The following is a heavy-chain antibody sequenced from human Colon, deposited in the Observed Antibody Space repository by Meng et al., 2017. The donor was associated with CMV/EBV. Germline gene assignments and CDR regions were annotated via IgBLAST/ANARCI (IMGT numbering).Heavy chain of an antibody. V-gene: IGHV3-48*03. CDR2: ISANGRTI. CDR3: ARDGGYYDSTVYYFDY. J-gene: IGHJ4*02. D-gene: IGHD3-22*01. CDR1: GFTFSSYE. Sequence: GESLKISCAASGFTFSSYEMNWVRQAPGKGLEWVSYISANGRTIYYADSVKGRFTISRDNAWNSLYLQMNSLRAEDTAVYYCARDGGYYDSTVYYFDYWGQGTLVTVSS.